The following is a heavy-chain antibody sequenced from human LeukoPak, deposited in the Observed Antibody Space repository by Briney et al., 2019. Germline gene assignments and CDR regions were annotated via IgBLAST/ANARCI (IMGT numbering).Heavy chain of an antibody. CDR2: ISSSGSTK. Sequence: GGSLRLSCAASGFTFSDYYMSWIRQAPGKGLEWVSYISSSGSTKYYADSVKGRFTISRDNAKNSLYLQMNSLRAEDTAVYYCAKDEEDIVVVVAATLLDYWGQGTLVTVSS. D-gene: IGHD2-15*01. J-gene: IGHJ4*02. CDR3: AKDEEDIVVVVAATLLDY. CDR1: GFTFSDYY. V-gene: IGHV3-11*04.